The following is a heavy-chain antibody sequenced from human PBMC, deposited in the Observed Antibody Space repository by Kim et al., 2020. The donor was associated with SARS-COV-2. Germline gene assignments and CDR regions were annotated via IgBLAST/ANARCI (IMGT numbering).Heavy chain of an antibody. D-gene: IGHD3-22*01. Sequence: GGSLRLSCAASGFTFSSYAMSCVRQAPGKGLEWVSAISGSGGSTYYAGSMKGRFTISRDNSKNTLFLQMNSLRAEDTAVYYCAKADSSGYPDYWGQGTLVTVSS. CDR2: ISGSGGST. CDR3: AKADSSGYPDY. J-gene: IGHJ4*02. V-gene: IGHV3-23*01. CDR1: GFTFSSYA.